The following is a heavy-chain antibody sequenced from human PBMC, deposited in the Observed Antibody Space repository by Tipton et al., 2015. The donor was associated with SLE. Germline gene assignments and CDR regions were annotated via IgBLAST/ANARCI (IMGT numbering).Heavy chain of an antibody. CDR3: ARARNFARIVTVTTRAFDI. D-gene: IGHD4-17*01. CDR1: GGSISTTNW. J-gene: IGHJ3*02. CDR2: IYHSGST. V-gene: IGHV4-4*02. Sequence: TLSLTCAVSGGSISTTNWWSWVRQPPGKGLEWIGEIYHSGSTNYSPSLESRVTISVDKSKNQFSLKLSSVTAADTAVYYCARARNFARIVTVTTRAFDIWGQGTMVTVSS.